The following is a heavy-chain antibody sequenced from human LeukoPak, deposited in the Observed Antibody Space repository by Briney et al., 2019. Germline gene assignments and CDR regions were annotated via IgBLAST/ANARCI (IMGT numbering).Heavy chain of an antibody. CDR2: IIPIFGTA. D-gene: IGHD6-25*01. CDR1: GGTFSSYA. J-gene: IGHJ6*02. CDR3: ARGGNTSDLYYGMDV. Sequence: ASAKVSCKASGGTFSSYALSWVRQAPGLGLEWMGRIIPIFGTANYAQKFQGRVTITADESTSTAYMELSSLRSEDTAIYYCARGGNTSDLYYGMDVWGQGTTVTVSS. V-gene: IGHV1-69*13.